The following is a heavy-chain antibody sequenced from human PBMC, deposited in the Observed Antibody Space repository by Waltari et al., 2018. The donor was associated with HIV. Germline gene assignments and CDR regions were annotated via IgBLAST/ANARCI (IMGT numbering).Heavy chain of an antibody. D-gene: IGHD1-7*01. V-gene: IGHV3-73*02. CDR3: TLFGTTDS. Sequence: EVQLVESGGGLVQPGASLKLSCAASGFTLSGSSIHWVGQGPGKRVEWVGRIKSKAKNYAAAYAVSVKGRFLVSRDDSENTAFLQMNSLTTEDTAVYYCTLFGTTDSWGQGTLVTVSS. CDR2: IKSKAKNYAA. J-gene: IGHJ5*01. CDR1: GFTLSGSS.